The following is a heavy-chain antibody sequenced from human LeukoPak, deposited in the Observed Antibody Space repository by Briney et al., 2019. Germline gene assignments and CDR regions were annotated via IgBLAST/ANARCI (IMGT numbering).Heavy chain of an antibody. CDR1: GFTVSSNY. Sequence: GGSLRLSCAASGFTVSSNYMSWVRQAPGKGLEWVSIIYSVGTTYYADSVKGRFTISRDNSKNTLYLQMNSLRAEDTAVYYCARRGDGGRSLDYWGQGTLVTVSS. CDR2: IYSVGTT. CDR3: ARRGDGGRSLDY. V-gene: IGHV3-53*01. J-gene: IGHJ4*02. D-gene: IGHD4-23*01.